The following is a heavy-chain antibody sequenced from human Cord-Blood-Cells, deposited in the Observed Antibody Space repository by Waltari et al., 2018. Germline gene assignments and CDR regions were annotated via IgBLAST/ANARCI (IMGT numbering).Heavy chain of an antibody. CDR1: GGSISSSSYY. J-gene: IGHJ6*02. CDR3: ARQGVATTDYYYYGMDV. Sequence: QLQLQESGPGLVKPSETLSLTCTVSGGSISSSSYYWGWIRQPPGKGLEWIGSIYYSGSTYHNPSLKSRVTISVDTSKNQFSLKLSSVTAADTAVYYCARQGVATTDYYYYGMDVWGQGTTVTVSS. D-gene: IGHD5-12*01. CDR2: IYYSGST. V-gene: IGHV4-39*01.